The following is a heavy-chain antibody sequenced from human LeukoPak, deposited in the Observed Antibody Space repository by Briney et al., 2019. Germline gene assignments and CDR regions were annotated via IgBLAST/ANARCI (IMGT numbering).Heavy chain of an antibody. Sequence: ASVKVSCKASGYTFTSYGISWVRQAPGQGLEWMGWISAYNGNTNYAKKLQGRVTITNDTSTSTAYMELRSLRSDDTAVYYCAREEARMDYYDSSGYMDAFDIWGQGTMVTVSS. CDR3: AREEARMDYYDSSGYMDAFDI. J-gene: IGHJ3*02. CDR2: ISAYNGNT. D-gene: IGHD3-22*01. V-gene: IGHV1-18*01. CDR1: GYTFTSYG.